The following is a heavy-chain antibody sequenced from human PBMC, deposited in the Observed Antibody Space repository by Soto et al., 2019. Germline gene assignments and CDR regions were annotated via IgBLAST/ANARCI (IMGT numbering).Heavy chain of an antibody. D-gene: IGHD1-26*01. Sequence: GGSLRLSCVVSGFTFSSYTMNWVRQAPGKGLEWVSSIGTSGSYIYDTDSVKGRFTISRDNTKDSLYLQMNSLRAEETAIYYCARGSAFIGLDYWGQGTPVTVSS. J-gene: IGHJ4*02. CDR1: GFTFSSYT. V-gene: IGHV3-21*01. CDR3: ARGSAFIGLDY. CDR2: IGTSGSYI.